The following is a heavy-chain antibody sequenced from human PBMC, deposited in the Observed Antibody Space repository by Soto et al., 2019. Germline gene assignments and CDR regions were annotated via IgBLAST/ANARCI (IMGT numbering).Heavy chain of an antibody. Sequence: GASVKVSCKASGGTFSSYAISWVRQAPGQGLEWMGGIIPIFGTANYAQKFQGRVTITADESTSTAYMELSSLRSEDTAVYYCARGGPTYCSGGSCYFDYWGQETLVTVSS. CDR3: ARGGPTYCSGGSCYFDY. CDR2: IIPIFGTA. CDR1: GGTFSSYA. J-gene: IGHJ4*02. D-gene: IGHD2-15*01. V-gene: IGHV1-69*13.